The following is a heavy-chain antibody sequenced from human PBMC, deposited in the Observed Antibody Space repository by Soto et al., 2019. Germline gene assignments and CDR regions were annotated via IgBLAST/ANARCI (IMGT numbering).Heavy chain of an antibody. Sequence: TLSLTCAVYGGSFSGYYWSWIRQPPGKGLEWIGEINHSGSTNYNPSLKSRVTISVDTSKNQFSLKLSSVTAADTAVYYCARADYDFWSGRDCYGMDVWGQGTTVTVSS. CDR3: ARADYDFWSGRDCYGMDV. J-gene: IGHJ6*02. D-gene: IGHD3-3*01. V-gene: IGHV4-34*01. CDR2: INHSGST. CDR1: GGSFSGYY.